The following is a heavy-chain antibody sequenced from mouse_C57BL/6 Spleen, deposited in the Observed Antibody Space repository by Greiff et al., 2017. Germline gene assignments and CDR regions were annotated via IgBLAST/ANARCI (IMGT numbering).Heavy chain of an antibody. CDR1: GYTFTSYW. CDR2: IDPSDSYT. V-gene: IGHV1-69*01. J-gene: IGHJ3*01. Sequence: QVQLQQPGAELVMPGASVKLSCKASGYTFTSYWMHWVKQRPGQGLEWIGEIDPSDSYTTYNQKFKGKSTLTVDKSSSPAYMQLSSLTSEDSAVYYCARPYSSGYGGFAYWGQGTLVTVSA. CDR3: ARPYSSGYGGFAY. D-gene: IGHD3-2*02.